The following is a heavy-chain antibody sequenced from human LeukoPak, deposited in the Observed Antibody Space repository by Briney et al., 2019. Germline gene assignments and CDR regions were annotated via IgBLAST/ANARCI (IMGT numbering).Heavy chain of an antibody. V-gene: IGHV1-18*01. CDR2: ISAYNGNT. D-gene: IGHD2-15*01. J-gene: IGHJ5*02. CDR3: ARVEVVVAANNWFGP. Sequence: ASVTVSCTASGYTFTSYGISWVRQAPGQGLEWMGWISAYNGNTNYAQKLQGRVTMTTDTSTSTAYMELRSLRSDDTAVYYCARVEVVVAANNWFGPWGQGTLSPSPQ. CDR1: GYTFTSYG.